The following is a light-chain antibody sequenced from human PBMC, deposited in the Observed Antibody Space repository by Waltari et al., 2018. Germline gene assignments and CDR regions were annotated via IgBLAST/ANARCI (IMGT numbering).Light chain of an antibody. CDR2: DAS. CDR1: QSISNN. J-gene: IGKJ1*01. V-gene: IGKV3-11*01. Sequence: ILLTQSPVILSVSPEGRATLSCRASQSISNNLAWYQQKPGQAPRLLIYDASNRATGIPARFSGSGSGTDFTLTIASLEPEDLAVYYCQHRYNWPRTFGQGTKVEIK. CDR3: QHRYNWPRT.